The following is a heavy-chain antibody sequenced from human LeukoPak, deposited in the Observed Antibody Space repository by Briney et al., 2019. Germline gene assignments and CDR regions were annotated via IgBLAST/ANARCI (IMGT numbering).Heavy chain of an antibody. V-gene: IGHV3-23*01. CDR3: AKDPWGYYYDSSGFDY. Sequence: GGSLRLSCAASGFTFSSYGMSWVRQAPGKGLEWVSAISGSGGSTYYADSVKGRFTISRDNSRNTLYLQMNSLRAEDTAVYYCAKDPWGYYYDSSGFDYWGQGTLVTVSS. J-gene: IGHJ4*02. CDR2: ISGSGGST. CDR1: GFTFSSYG. D-gene: IGHD3-22*01.